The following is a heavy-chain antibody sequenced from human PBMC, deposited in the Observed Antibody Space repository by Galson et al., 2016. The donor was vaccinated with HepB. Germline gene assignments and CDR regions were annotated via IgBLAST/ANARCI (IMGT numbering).Heavy chain of an antibody. J-gene: IGHJ3*02. Sequence: SLRLSCAASGFTFSGYGMHWVRQAPGKGLEWVALIWYDGSNRFYADSVKGRFTISRDNSKNTLHLQMNSLRAEDTAVYYCARSGSYSYAFDIWGQGTTVTVSS. CDR1: GFTFSGYG. CDR2: IWYDGSNR. V-gene: IGHV3-33*01. D-gene: IGHD3-10*01. CDR3: ARSGSYSYAFDI.